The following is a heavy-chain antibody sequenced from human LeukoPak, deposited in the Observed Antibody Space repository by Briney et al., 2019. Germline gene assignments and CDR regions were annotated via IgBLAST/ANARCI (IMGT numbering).Heavy chain of an antibody. CDR1: GYTFTGYY. Sequence: ASVKVSCKASGYTFTGYYMHWARQAPGQGPEWMGWNNPNSGVTNYAQKFQGRVTMTRDTSTNTGYMELSRLTSDDTAVYYSARDFGTFGVVGTTGLAYWGQGTLVTVSS. CDR3: ARDFGTFGVVGTTGLAY. J-gene: IGHJ4*02. V-gene: IGHV1-2*02. CDR2: NNPNSGVT. D-gene: IGHD3-3*02.